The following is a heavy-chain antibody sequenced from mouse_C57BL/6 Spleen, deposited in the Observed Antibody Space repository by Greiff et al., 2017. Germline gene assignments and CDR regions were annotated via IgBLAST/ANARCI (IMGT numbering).Heavy chain of an antibody. J-gene: IGHJ2*01. V-gene: IGHV1-12*01. CDR3: AREGVVASFDY. CDR2: IYPGNGET. CDR1: GYTFTSYN. D-gene: IGHD1-1*01. Sequence: QVQLQQSGAELVRPGASVKMSCKASGYTFTSYNMHWVKQTPRQGLEWIGAIYPGNGETSYNQKFKGQATLTVDKSSITAYMQLSSLTSEDSAFYFFAREGVVASFDYWGQGTTLTVSS.